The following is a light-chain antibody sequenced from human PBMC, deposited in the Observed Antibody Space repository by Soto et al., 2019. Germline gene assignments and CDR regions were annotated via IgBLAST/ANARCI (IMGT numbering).Light chain of an antibody. J-gene: IGKJ5*01. CDR1: QDISTY. CDR3: QQFEDFPRAII. V-gene: IGKV1-33*01. Sequence: DIQMTQSPSSLSASVGDRVTITCQASQDISTYLNWYQQKPGKAPKLLIYDASNLETGVPSRFSGSGSGTDFTFTISSLQPEDIATYYCQQFEDFPRAIIFGQGTRLRL. CDR2: DAS.